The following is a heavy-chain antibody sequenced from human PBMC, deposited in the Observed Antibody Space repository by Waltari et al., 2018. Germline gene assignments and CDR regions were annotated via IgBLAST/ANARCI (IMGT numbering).Heavy chain of an antibody. J-gene: IGHJ4*02. D-gene: IGHD3-10*01. Sequence: VYLLESGGGLVQPGGSLSLSCVGSGFDYSSHAMGWVRQAPGKGLEWVSGIDNSGETTYYVGSVKGRFTISRDDSRNTVYLHMTTLRVDDTAVYYCAKDSGYSMIRGRENSWGQGTLVIVSS. CDR2: IDNSGETT. V-gene: IGHV3-23*05. CDR1: GFDYSSHA. CDR3: AKDSGYSMIRGRENS.